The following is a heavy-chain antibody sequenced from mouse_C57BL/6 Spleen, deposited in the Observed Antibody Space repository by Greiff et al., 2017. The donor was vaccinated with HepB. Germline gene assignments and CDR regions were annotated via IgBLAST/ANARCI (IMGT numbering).Heavy chain of an antibody. V-gene: IGHV3-3*01. J-gene: IGHJ4*01. D-gene: IGHD3-2*02. CDR1: GFSINSDCY. Sequence: EVQLQESGPSLVRPSQTLSLTCTVTGFSINSDCYWIWIRQFPGNKLEYIGYTFYSGITYYNPSLESRTYITRDTSKNQFSLKLSSVTTEDTATDYWAREAAQATGDYYAMDYWGQGTSVTVSS. CDR3: AREAAQATGDYYAMDY. CDR2: TFYSGIT.